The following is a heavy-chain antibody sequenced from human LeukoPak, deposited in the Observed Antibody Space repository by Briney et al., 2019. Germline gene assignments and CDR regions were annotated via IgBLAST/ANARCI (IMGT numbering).Heavy chain of an antibody. CDR2: IYSGGDT. D-gene: IGHD6-13*01. CDR1: GITVSSNY. J-gene: IGHJ4*02. CDR3: VRDIVPYSSNWYYFDY. V-gene: IGHV3-66*01. Sequence: GGSLRLSCAASGITVSSNYMSWVRQAPGKGLEWVSIIYSGGDTYYADSVKGRFTISRDNSKNTLYLQMNSLRAEDTAVYYCVRDIVPYSSNWYYFDYWGQGALVTVSS.